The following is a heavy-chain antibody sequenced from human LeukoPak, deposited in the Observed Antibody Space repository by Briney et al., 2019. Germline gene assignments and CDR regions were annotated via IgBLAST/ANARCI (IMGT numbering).Heavy chain of an antibody. D-gene: IGHD3-22*01. J-gene: IGHJ4*02. CDR3: ARGYYSDGSGYFLDY. CDR2: IYYTGST. CDR1: DGSITSDGYS. V-gene: IGHV4-30-2*01. Sequence: KPSETLSLTCAVSDGSITSDGYSWSWIRQPPGKGLEWIGYIYYTGSTYYNPSLKSRVTLSVDRSKNQFSLKLSSATAADTAVYYCARGYYSDGSGYFLDYWGQGTLVTVSS.